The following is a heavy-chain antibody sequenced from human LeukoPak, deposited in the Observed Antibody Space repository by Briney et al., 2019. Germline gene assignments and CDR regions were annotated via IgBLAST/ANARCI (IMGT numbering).Heavy chain of an antibody. CDR1: GFNFNTYG. V-gene: IGHV3-48*04. Sequence: GGSLRLSCVASGFNFNTYGMNWVRQAPGKGLEWIAFIRNSGSAIYYADSVKARFTISRNNAKNSLYLQMNSLRGDDTAVYYCMRADSWGQGTLVTVSS. CDR2: IRNSGSAI. J-gene: IGHJ4*02. CDR3: MRADS.